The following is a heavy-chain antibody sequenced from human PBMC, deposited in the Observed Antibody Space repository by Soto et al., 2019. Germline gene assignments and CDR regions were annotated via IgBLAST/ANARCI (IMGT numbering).Heavy chain of an antibody. CDR1: GFTFSTFW. Sequence: EVQLVESGGGLVQPGGSLRLSCEASGFTFSTFWMHWVRQAPGEGLVWVSRINSDGSSTNYADPVKGRVTISRDNAKNTLYLQLNSLRPEDTAVYYCARDFEYWGQGTLVTVSS. V-gene: IGHV3-74*01. CDR3: ARDFEY. CDR2: INSDGSST. J-gene: IGHJ4*02.